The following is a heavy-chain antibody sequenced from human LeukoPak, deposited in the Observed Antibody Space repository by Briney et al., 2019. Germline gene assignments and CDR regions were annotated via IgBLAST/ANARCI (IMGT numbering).Heavy chain of an antibody. CDR2: IYYSGST. J-gene: IGHJ4*02. Sequence: SETLSLTCTVSGGSISSSSYYWGWIRQPPGRGLEWIGIIYYSGSTYYNPSLKSRVTISVDTSKNQFSLKLSSVTAADTAVYYCARVPTVTFFDYWGQGTLVTVSS. D-gene: IGHD4-17*01. CDR1: GGSISSSSYY. CDR3: ARVPTVTFFDY. V-gene: IGHV4-39*07.